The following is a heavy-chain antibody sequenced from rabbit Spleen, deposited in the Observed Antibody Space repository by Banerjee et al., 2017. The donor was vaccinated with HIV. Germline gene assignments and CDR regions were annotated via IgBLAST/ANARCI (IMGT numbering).Heavy chain of an antibody. V-gene: IGHV1S40*01. CDR2: IDTGSSDFT. Sequence: QSLEESGGDLVKPGASLTLKCTASGVSFSSNYYMCWVRQATGKGLEWIACIDTGSSDFTYFASLAKGRFTCSKTSSTTVTLQMTSLTAAYTATYFCAKYLVGVIGWNFGWWGPGTLVTGS. D-gene: IGHD4-1*01. CDR3: AKYLVGVIGWNFGW. J-gene: IGHJ6*01. CDR1: GVSFSSNYY.